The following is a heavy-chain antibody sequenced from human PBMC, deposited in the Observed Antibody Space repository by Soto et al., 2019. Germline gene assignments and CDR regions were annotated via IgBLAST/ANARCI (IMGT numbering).Heavy chain of an antibody. CDR2: INTDGSNT. D-gene: IGHD2-15*01. CDR1: GLTFNRYW. Sequence: PGGSLRLSCAASGLTFNRYWMHWVRHAPGKSLVWVSHINTDGSNTNYADSVKGRFTISRDNAKSTLFLQMNSLRDEDTAVYYCAREFCSGGNCYTYYFDPWGQGIPVTVSS. V-gene: IGHV3-74*01. J-gene: IGHJ5*02. CDR3: AREFCSGGNCYTYYFDP.